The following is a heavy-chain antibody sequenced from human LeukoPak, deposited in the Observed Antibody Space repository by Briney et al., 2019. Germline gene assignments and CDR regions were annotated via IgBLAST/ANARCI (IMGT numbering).Heavy chain of an antibody. CDR2: IYYSGST. CDR3: ARAIWLEWLFFDY. D-gene: IGHD3-3*01. Sequence: KSSETLSLTCTVSGGSISSGDYYWSWIRQPPGKGLEWIGYIYYSGSTYYNPSLKSRVTISVDTSKNQFSLKLSSVTAADTAVYYCARAIWLEWLFFDYWGQGTLVIVSS. J-gene: IGHJ4*02. CDR1: GGSISSGDYY. V-gene: IGHV4-30-4*08.